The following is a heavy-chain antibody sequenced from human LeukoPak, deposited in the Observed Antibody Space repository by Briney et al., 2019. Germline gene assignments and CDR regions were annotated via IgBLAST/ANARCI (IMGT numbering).Heavy chain of an antibody. V-gene: IGHV3-49*04. D-gene: IGHD1-26*01. J-gene: IGHJ4*02. CDR2: IRTETYGGTT. CDR3: TREGGSSDFDY. CDR1: GLLHGVYA. Sequence: GGPLRLSCTPSGLLHGVYAIRDVRHSPERGVVGLALIRTETYGGTTEYAASVKGRFTISRDDSKSIAFLQLNSLKSEDTAVYYCTREGGSSDFDYWGQGTLVTVSS.